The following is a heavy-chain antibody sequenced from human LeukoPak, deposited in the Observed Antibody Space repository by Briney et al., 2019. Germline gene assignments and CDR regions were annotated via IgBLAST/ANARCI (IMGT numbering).Heavy chain of an antibody. Sequence: SGTLSLTCTVSGGSISSYYWSWILQPPGKGLEWMGYIYHTGSTKYNPSLKSRVTISVDTAQNQFSLNLSYVTAADTAVYYCATLDGYSYGLFHWGQGTLVTVSS. V-gene: IGHV4-59*08. D-gene: IGHD5-18*01. CDR2: IYHTGST. CDR1: GGSISSYY. CDR3: ATLDGYSYGLFH. J-gene: IGHJ4*02.